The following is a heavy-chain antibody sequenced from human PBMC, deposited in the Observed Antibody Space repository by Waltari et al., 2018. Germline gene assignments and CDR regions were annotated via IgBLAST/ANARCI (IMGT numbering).Heavy chain of an antibody. J-gene: IGHJ4*02. V-gene: IGHV4-39*01. D-gene: IGHD3-10*01. CDR2: IFDIGST. CDR3: ARSKAVWVRVAEPGGIVDY. Sequence: QLQLQESGPGLVKPSETLPLTCTVSGASVSSSSYYWGWIRQPLGKGLEWIGSIFDIGSTYYNPSLKSRVTITVDTSKNQFSLKLNSVTAADSAVYYCARSKAVWVRVAEPGGIVDYWGQGTLVTVSS. CDR1: GASVSSSSYY.